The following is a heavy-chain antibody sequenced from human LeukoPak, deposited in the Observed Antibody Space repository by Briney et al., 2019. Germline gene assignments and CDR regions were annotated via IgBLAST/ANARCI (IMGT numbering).Heavy chain of an antibody. V-gene: IGHV4-59*01. CDR2: IYYSGCT. Sequence: SETLSLTCTVSGGSISSYYWSWIRQPPGKGLEWIGYIYYSGCTNYNPSLKSRVTISVDTSKNQFSLKLSSVTAADTAVYYCARASSRDTALTYYYYGMDVWGQGTTVTVSS. CDR1: GGSISSYY. CDR3: ARASSRDTALTYYYYGMDV. J-gene: IGHJ6*02. D-gene: IGHD5-18*01.